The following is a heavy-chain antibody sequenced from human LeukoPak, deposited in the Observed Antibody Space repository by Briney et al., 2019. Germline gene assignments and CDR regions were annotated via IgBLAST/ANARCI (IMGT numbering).Heavy chain of an antibody. J-gene: IGHJ6*02. Sequence: PSQTLSLTCTVSGGSISSGDYYWSWIRQPPGKGLEWIGYIYYSGSTYYNPPLQSRVTISVDPSKNQFYLKLSPVAAADTAVYYCASGTWGMDVWRQGTTVPVPS. V-gene: IGHV4-30-4*01. CDR2: IYYSGST. CDR3: ASGTWGMDV. CDR1: GGSISSGDYY.